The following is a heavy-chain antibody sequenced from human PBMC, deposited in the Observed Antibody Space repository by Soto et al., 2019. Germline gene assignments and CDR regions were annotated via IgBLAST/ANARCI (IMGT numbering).Heavy chain of an antibody. CDR1: GFTFTYYA. CDR2: ISANGQGI. Sequence: QAGGSLRLSCTASGFTFTYYAFSWVRQAPGKGLEWVSAISANGQGIYYADSVRGRFTISRDNSKNTVFLHMDSLRAEDTAVYYCAKDRDYPRDQFHYWGQGTLVTVSS. CDR3: AKDRDYPRDQFHY. J-gene: IGHJ4*02. V-gene: IGHV3-23*01. D-gene: IGHD2-2*01.